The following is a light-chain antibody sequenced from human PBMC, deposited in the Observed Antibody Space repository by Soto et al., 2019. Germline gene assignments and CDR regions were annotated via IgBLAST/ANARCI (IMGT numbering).Light chain of an antibody. CDR3: SSYTSSRIPFV. J-gene: IGLJ1*01. CDR2: DVN. V-gene: IGLV2-14*03. Sequence: QSALTQPASVSGSPGQSITISCTGTSSDVGGYNYVSWYQHHPGKAPKLMICDVNNRPSGVSNRFSGSKSGNTASLTISGLQAEDEADYYCSSYTSSRIPFVFGTGTKVTVL. CDR1: SSDVGGYNY.